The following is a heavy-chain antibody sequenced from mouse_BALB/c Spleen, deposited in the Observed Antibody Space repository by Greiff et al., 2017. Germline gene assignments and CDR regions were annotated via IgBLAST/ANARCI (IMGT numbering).Heavy chain of an antibody. CDR1: GFSLTSYG. Sequence: QVQLKESGPGLVQPSQSLSITCTVSGFSLTSYGVHWVSQAPGKGLEWLGVIWSGGSTDYNAAFISRLSISKDNSKSQVFFKMNSLQADDTAIYYCASLYDYDVGPHAMDYWGQGTSVTVSS. CDR2: IWSGGST. D-gene: IGHD2-4*01. J-gene: IGHJ4*01. CDR3: ASLYDYDVGPHAMDY. V-gene: IGHV2-4-1*01.